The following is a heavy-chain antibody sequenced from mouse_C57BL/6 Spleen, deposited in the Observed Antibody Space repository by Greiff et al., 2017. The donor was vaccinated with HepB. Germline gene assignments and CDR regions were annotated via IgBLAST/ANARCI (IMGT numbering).Heavy chain of an antibody. CDR3: ASPYGSSWDWYFDV. CDR2: ISSGSSTI. CDR1: GFTFSDYG. D-gene: IGHD1-1*01. V-gene: IGHV5-17*01. Sequence: EVKLVESGGGLVKPGGSLKLSCAASGFTFSDYGMHWVRQAPETGLEWVAYISSGSSTIYYADTVKGRFTISRDNAKNTLFLQMTSLRSEDTAMYYCASPYGSSWDWYFDVWGTGTTVTVSS. J-gene: IGHJ1*03.